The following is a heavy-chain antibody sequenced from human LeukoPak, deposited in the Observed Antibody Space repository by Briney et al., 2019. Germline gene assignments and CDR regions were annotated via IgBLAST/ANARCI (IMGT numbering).Heavy chain of an antibody. CDR3: ARDSSSWDKNWFDP. Sequence: SETLSLTCAVYGGSFSGYYWSWIRQPPGKGLEWIGEINHSGSTNYNPSLKSRVTISVDTSKNQFSLKLSSVTAADTAVYYCARDSSSWDKNWFDPWGQGTLVTVSS. V-gene: IGHV4-34*01. CDR1: GGSFSGYY. CDR2: INHSGST. J-gene: IGHJ5*02. D-gene: IGHD6-13*01.